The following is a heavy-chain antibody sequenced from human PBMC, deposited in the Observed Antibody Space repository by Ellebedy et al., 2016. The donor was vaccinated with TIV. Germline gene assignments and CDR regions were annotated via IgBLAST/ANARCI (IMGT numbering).Heavy chain of an antibody. J-gene: IGHJ4*02. D-gene: IGHD5-24*01. V-gene: IGHV4-39*07. CDR3: ARGLEIATADFDY. Sequence: MPSETLSLTCTVAAGSISSSSYYWGWIRQPPGNGLEWIGSIYSRGSTYYNPSLKSRVTISVDTSKNQFSLKVSPVTAADTAVYYCARGLEIATADFDYWGQGTLVTVSS. CDR1: AGSISSSSYY. CDR2: IYSRGST.